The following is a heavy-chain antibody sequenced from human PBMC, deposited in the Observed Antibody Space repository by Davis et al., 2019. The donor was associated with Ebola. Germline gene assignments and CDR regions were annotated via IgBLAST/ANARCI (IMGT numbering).Heavy chain of an antibody. CDR2: INPSGGST. CDR3: ATFYCSGGNCYSWFDP. J-gene: IGHJ5*02. D-gene: IGHD2-15*01. CDR1: GYTFTSYA. Sequence: AASVKVSCKASGYTFTSYAMNWVRQAPGQGLEWMGIINPSGGSTSYAQKFQGRVTMTTDTSTSTAYMELRSLRSDDTAVYYCATFYCSGGNCYSWFDPWGQGTLVTVSS. V-gene: IGHV1-46*01.